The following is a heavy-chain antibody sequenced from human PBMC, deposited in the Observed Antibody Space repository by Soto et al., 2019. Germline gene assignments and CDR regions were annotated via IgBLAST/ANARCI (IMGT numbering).Heavy chain of an antibody. CDR1: GDSISSGDYY. J-gene: IGHJ4*02. Sequence: SETLSLTCSVSGDSISSGDYYCNCIRQPPGKGLEWIGHIYYSGSTYYNSSLKSRVTISLDTSKNQFSLKLNSVTAADTAVYYCSRGPDAYTMGNYWGQGTLVTVS. V-gene: IGHV4-30-4*01. CDR2: IYYSGST. CDR3: SRGPDAYTMGNY. D-gene: IGHD3-16*01.